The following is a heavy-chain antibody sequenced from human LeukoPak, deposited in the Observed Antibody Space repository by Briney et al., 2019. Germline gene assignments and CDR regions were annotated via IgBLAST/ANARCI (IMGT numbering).Heavy chain of an antibody. CDR3: AKVRSPRRIAAAGIVDY. J-gene: IGHJ4*02. Sequence: GGSLRLSCAASGFTFSSYGMHWVRQAPGKGLEWVAVISYDGSNKYYADSVKGRFTISRDNSKNTLYLQMNSLRAEDTAVYYCAKVRSPRRIAAAGIVDYWGQGTLVAGSS. D-gene: IGHD6-13*01. CDR2: ISYDGSNK. V-gene: IGHV3-30*18. CDR1: GFTFSSYG.